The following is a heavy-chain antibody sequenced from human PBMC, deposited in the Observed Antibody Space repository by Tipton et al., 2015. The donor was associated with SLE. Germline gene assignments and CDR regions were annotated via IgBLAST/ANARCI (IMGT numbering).Heavy chain of an antibody. D-gene: IGHD6-19*01. V-gene: IGHV3-53*05. CDR2: IYSGGSI. CDR3: ARDRGSGWFDFDY. CDR1: GFTVSSNY. Sequence: SLRLSCAASGFTVSSNYMSWVRQAPGKGLEWVSVIYSGGSIYYADSVKGRFTISRDNSKNTLYLQMNSLRAEDTAVYYRARDRGSGWFDFDYWGQGTLVTVSS. J-gene: IGHJ4*02.